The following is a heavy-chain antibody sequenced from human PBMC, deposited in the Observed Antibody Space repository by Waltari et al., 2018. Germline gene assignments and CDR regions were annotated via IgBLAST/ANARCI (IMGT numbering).Heavy chain of an antibody. D-gene: IGHD3-16*01. Sequence: VQLQQWGAGLLKPSETLSLTCAVYGGSFGGYYWSWIRQPPGKGLEWIGEINHSGSTNYNPSLNSRVTISVDTSKNQFSLQLRSVTAADTAVYYCASQGGYNWFDPRGQGTLVTGSS. J-gene: IGHJ5*02. CDR1: GGSFGGYY. CDR3: ASQGGYNWFDP. CDR2: INHSGST. V-gene: IGHV4-34*01.